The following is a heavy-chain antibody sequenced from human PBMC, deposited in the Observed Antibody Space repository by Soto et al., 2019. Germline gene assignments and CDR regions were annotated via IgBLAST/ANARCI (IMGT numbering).Heavy chain of an antibody. CDR3: AKVGYYGSGSYYYYYYGMDV. CDR1: GFTFSSYA. V-gene: IGHV3-23*01. Sequence: EVQLLESGGGLVQPGGSLRLSCAASGFTFSSYAMSWVRQAPGKGLEWVSAISGSGGSTYYADSVKGRFTISRDNSKNTLYLQMNSLRAEDTAVYYCAKVGYYGSGSYYYYYYGMDVWGQGTTVTVSS. D-gene: IGHD3-10*01. J-gene: IGHJ6*02. CDR2: ISGSGGST.